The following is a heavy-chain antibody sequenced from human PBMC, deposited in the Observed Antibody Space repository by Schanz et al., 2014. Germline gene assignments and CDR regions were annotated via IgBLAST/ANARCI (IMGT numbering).Heavy chain of an antibody. V-gene: IGHV1-69*09. CDR1: GYTFISYG. D-gene: IGHD3-10*01. Sequence: QVHLVQSGAEVHKPGASLKISCKASGYTFISYGISWVRQAPGQGLEWLGRIIPILGIANYAQRFQGRVSITADTSTNTAYMELSSLTSEDTAVHYCARGRGFYDYWGQGTLVTVSS. J-gene: IGHJ4*02. CDR3: ARGRGFYDY. CDR2: IIPILGIA.